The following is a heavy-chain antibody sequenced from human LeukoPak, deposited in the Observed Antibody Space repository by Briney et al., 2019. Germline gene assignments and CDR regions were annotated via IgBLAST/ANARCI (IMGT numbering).Heavy chain of an antibody. CDR2: IYYSGIT. CDR1: GGSISTYY. CDR3: ARDIGVLWFGVPGWFDP. D-gene: IGHD3-10*01. V-gene: IGHV4-59*01. Sequence: SETLSLTCTVSGGSISTYYWSWIRQPPGKALEWIGYIYYSGITNYNPSLKSRVTISVDTSKNQFSLKLSSVTAADTAVYYCARDIGVLWFGVPGWFDPWGQGTLVTVSS. J-gene: IGHJ5*02.